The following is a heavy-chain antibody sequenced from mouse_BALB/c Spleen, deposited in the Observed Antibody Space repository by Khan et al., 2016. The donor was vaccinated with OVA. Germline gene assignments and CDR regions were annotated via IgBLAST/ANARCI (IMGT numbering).Heavy chain of an antibody. J-gene: IGHJ3*01. CDR3: ARLAYYYNSEGFAY. CDR2: ISSGGSYT. D-gene: IGHD1-1*01. CDR1: GFTFSTYG. Sequence: EVELVESGGDLVKPGGSLKLSCAASGFTFSTYGMSWVRQTPDKRLEWVATISSGGSYTYYPDNVKGRFTISRDNAKNTLYLQMSSLKSEDTAVYDCARLAYYYNSEGFAYWGQGTLVTVSA. V-gene: IGHV5-6*01.